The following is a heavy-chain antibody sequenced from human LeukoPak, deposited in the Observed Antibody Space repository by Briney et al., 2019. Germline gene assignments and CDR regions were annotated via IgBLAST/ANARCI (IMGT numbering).Heavy chain of an antibody. J-gene: IGHJ6*02. CDR2: ISGSGGST. CDR1: GFTFSSYA. V-gene: IGHV3-23*01. Sequence: GGSLLLSCAASGFTFSSYAMSWVRRAPGKGREWVSAISGSGGSTYYADSVKGRFTISRDNSKNTLYLQMNSLRAEDTAVYYCAKGAMYSRYGMDVWGQGTTVTVSS. CDR3: AKGAMYSRYGMDV. D-gene: IGHD6-13*01.